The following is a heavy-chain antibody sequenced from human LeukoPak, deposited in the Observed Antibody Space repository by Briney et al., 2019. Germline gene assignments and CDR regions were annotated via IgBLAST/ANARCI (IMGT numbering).Heavy chain of an antibody. CDR1: GGSISSYY. Sequence: NASETLSLTCTVSGGSISSYYWSWIRKPAGKGLEWIGRIYTSGSTNYNPSLKSRVTMSVDTSKNQFSLKLSSVTAADTAVYYCARVLTTVTRNWYFDLWGRGTLVTVSS. CDR2: IYTSGST. D-gene: IGHD4-17*01. J-gene: IGHJ2*01. V-gene: IGHV4-4*07. CDR3: ARVLTTVTRNWYFDL.